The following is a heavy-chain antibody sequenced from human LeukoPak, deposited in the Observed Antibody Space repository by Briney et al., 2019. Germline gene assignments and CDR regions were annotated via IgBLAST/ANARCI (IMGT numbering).Heavy chain of an antibody. Sequence: ASVKVSCKASGGTFSSYAISWVRQAPGKGLEWMGGFDPEDGETIYAQKFQGRVTMTEDTSTDTAYMELSSLRSEDTAVYYCARTVNYGDYYFDYWGQGTLVTVSS. CDR2: FDPEDGET. V-gene: IGHV1-24*01. D-gene: IGHD4-17*01. CDR1: GGTFSSYA. J-gene: IGHJ4*02. CDR3: ARTVNYGDYYFDY.